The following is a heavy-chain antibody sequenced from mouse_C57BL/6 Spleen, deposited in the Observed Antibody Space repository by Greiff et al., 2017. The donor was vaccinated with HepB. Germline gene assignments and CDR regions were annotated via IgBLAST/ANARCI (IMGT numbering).Heavy chain of an antibody. CDR1: GYTFTSYW. CDR2: IDPSDSYT. CDR3: ARSYGDYAMDY. V-gene: IGHV1-50*01. J-gene: IGHJ4*01. Sequence: QVQLQQPGAELVKPGASVKLSCKASGYTFTSYWMQWVKQRPGQGLEWIGEIDPSDSYTNYNQKFKGKATLTVDTSSSTAYMPLSSLTSEDSAVYYCARSYGDYAMDYWGQGTSVTVSS. D-gene: IGHD1-1*01.